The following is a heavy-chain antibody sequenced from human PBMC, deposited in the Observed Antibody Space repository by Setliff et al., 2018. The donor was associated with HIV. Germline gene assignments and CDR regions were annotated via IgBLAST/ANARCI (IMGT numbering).Heavy chain of an antibody. Sequence: GGSLRLSCVASRFTFNDYWMSWVRQAPGKGLEWVANIDRDGSETNYVDSVKGRFTIFRDNAKSPMYLQMNSLRVEDTDIYYCARKFRPGHGVDVWGQGTTVTVSS. CDR1: RFTFNDYW. J-gene: IGHJ6*02. CDR3: ARKFRPGHGVDV. V-gene: IGHV3-7*01. CDR2: IDRDGSET. D-gene: IGHD3-10*01.